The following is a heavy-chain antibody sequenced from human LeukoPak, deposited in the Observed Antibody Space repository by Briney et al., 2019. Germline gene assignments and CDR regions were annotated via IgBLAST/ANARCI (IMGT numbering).Heavy chain of an antibody. CDR1: GFTFSSYW. D-gene: IGHD3-22*01. CDR2: ISSNGDGA. CDR3: ARDGYYDSSGFYLYSWAFDI. Sequence: GGSLRLSCAASGFTFSSYWMSWVRQAPGKGLEYVSAISSNGDGAYYANSVKGRFTISRDNSKNTLYLQMGSLRAEDTAIYYCARDGYYDSSGFYLYSWAFDIWGQGTVVSVSS. V-gene: IGHV3-64*01. J-gene: IGHJ3*02.